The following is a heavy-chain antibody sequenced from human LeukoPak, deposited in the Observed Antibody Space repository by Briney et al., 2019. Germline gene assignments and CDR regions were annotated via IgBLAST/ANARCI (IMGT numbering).Heavy chain of an antibody. D-gene: IGHD3-22*01. CDR1: GYTFTSYG. CDR3: ARDLYYYDSRGSYYDSFDI. V-gene: IGHV1-18*01. J-gene: IGHJ3*02. CDR2: IGGYIVNT. Sequence: ASLKVSCKASGYTFTSYGISWVRQAPGQGLEWMGWIGGYIVNTYYAQKLQGRVTMTTDTSTSTAYMELRGLRSDDTAVYYCARDLYYYDSRGSYYDSFDIWGQGTMVTVSS.